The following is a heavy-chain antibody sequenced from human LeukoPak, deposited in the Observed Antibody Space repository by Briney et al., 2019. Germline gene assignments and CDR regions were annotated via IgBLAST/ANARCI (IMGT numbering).Heavy chain of an antibody. CDR3: ARPRFGYCSSPSCPGAY. D-gene: IGHD2-2*03. V-gene: IGHV5-51*01. J-gene: IGHJ4*02. CDR2: IYPGDSDT. CDR1: GYSFTSYW. Sequence: GESLKISCKGSGYSFTSYWIGWVRQMPGKGLEWMGIIYPGDSDTRYSPSFQGQVTISADKSISTAYLQWSSLKASDTAMYYWARPRFGYCSSPSCPGAYGGQEPLVTVS.